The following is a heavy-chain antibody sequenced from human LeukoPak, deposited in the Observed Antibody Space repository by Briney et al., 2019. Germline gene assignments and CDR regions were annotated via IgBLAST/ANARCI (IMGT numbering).Heavy chain of an antibody. V-gene: IGHV1-69*13. D-gene: IGHD2-2*01. CDR2: IIPIFGTA. Sequence: ASVKVSCKASGGTFSSYAISWVRQAPGQGLEWMGGIIPIFGTANYAQKFQGRVTITADESTSTAYMELSSLRSEDTAVYYCARDPGYCSSTSCYGMVGWFDPWGQGTLVTVSS. CDR3: ARDPGYCSSTSCYGMVGWFDP. J-gene: IGHJ5*02. CDR1: GGTFSSYA.